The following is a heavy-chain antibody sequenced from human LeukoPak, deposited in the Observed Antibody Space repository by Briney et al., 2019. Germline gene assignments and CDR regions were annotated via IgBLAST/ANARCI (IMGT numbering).Heavy chain of an antibody. Sequence: GGSLRLSCAASGFTFSSYSMNWVRQAPGKGLEWVSSISSSSSYIYYADSVKGRFTISRDNAKNSLYLQMNSLRAEDTAVYYCARRITMVRGVIKGAFDIWGQGTMVTVSS. CDR2: ISSSSSYI. V-gene: IGHV3-21*01. CDR1: GFTFSSYS. CDR3: ARRITMVRGVIKGAFDI. D-gene: IGHD3-10*01. J-gene: IGHJ3*02.